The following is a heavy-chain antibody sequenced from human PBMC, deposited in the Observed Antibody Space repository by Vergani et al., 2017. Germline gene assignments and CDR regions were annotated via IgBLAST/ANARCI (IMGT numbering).Heavy chain of an antibody. V-gene: IGHV3-48*01. CDR3: AREYSSTSGRAFDF. Sequence: QLVESGGGWVPPGGSLRLSCVVSGFDFSSYIMNWVRQAPGKGLELVSFVSSGTKSQSYAESVKGRFTISRDSAKNSLYLQMDSLRAEDTAVYYCAREYSSTSGRAFDFWGQGTKVTVSS. J-gene: IGHJ3*01. CDR1: GFDFSSYI. D-gene: IGHD2-2*01. CDR2: VSSGTKSQ.